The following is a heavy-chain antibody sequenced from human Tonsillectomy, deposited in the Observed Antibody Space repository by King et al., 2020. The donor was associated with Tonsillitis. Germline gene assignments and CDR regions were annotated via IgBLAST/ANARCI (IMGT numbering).Heavy chain of an antibody. CDR2: IYTSGST. CDR3: ARDPTNYDTLTGYDYYYYMDV. V-gene: IGHV4-4*07. Sequence: QLQESGPGLVKPSETLSLTCTVSGGSISSYYWSWIRQPAGKGLEWIGRIYTSGSTNYNPSLKSRVTMSVDTSKNQFSLKLSSMTAADTAVYYCARDPTNYDTLTGYDYYYYMDVWGKGTTVTVSS. D-gene: IGHD3-9*01. J-gene: IGHJ6*03. CDR1: GGSISSYY.